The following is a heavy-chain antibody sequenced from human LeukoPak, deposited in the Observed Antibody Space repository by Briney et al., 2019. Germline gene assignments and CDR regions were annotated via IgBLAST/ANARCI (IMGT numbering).Heavy chain of an antibody. V-gene: IGHV3-74*01. CDR2: INPDGSRT. J-gene: IGHJ2*01. Sequence: PGGSLRLSCAASGFTFSTYWVHWVRQAPGKGLVWVSRINPDGSRTDYADSAKGRVTISRDNAKNTLYLLMNSLRAEDTAVYYCARVRAGDWYFDLWGRGTPVTVSS. CDR3: ARVRAGDWYFDL. D-gene: IGHD6-19*01. CDR1: GFTFSTYW.